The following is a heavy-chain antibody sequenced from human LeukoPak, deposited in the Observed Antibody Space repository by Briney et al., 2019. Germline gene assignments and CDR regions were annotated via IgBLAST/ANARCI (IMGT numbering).Heavy chain of an antibody. CDR3: ARGAAAGAENDAFDI. V-gene: IGHV3-13*01. CDR2: IGTAGDT. CDR1: GFTFSSYD. J-gene: IGHJ3*02. D-gene: IGHD6-13*01. Sequence: GGSLRLSCAASGFTFSSYDMHWVRQATGKGLEWVSAIGTAGDTYYPGSVKGRFTISRENAKNSLYLQMSSLRAGDTAVYYCARGAAAGAENDAFDIWGQGTMVTVSS.